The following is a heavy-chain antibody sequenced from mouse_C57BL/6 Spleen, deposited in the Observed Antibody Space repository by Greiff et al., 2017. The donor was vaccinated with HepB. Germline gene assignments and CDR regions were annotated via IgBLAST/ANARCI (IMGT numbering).Heavy chain of an antibody. CDR2: INPNNGGT. V-gene: IGHV1-26*01. Sequence: VQLQQSGPELVKPGASVKISCKASGYTFTDYYMNWVKQSHGKSLEWIGDINPNNGGTSYNQKFKGKATLTVDKSSSAAYLELRGLTSEDSAVYYCARSLGREYWGQGTTLSVS. D-gene: IGHD4-1*01. CDR3: ARSLGREY. CDR1: GYTFTDYY. J-gene: IGHJ2*01.